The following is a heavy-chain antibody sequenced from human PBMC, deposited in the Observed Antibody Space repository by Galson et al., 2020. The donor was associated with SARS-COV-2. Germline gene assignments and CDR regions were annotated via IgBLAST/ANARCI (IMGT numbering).Heavy chain of an antibody. D-gene: IGHD3-22*01. Sequence: GGSLRLSCVASGFTVNSNYMSWVRQAPGKGLEWVSVIYTGGGTYYADSVKGRFTISRDTSKNTLYLQMNSLRAEDTALYYCARDGGYYYFDYWGQGTLVTVSS. J-gene: IGHJ4*02. CDR1: GFTVNSNY. CDR2: IYTGGGT. CDR3: ARDGGYYYFDY. V-gene: IGHV3-53*01.